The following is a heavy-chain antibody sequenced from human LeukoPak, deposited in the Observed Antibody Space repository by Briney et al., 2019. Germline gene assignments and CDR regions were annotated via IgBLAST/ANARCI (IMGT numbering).Heavy chain of an antibody. V-gene: IGHV3-21*01. CDR2: ISSSSSYI. CDR3: ARVRGGSGWSFDY. J-gene: IGHJ4*02. D-gene: IGHD6-19*01. CDR1: GFTFSSYS. Sequence: GGSLRLSGAASGFTFSSYSMNWVRQAPGKGLEWVSSISSSSSYIYYADSVKGRFTISRDNAKNSLYLQMNSLRAEDTAVYYCARVRGGSGWSFDYWGQGTLVTVSS.